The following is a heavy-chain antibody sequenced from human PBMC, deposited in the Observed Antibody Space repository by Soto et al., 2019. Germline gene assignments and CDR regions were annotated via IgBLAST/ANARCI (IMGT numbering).Heavy chain of an antibody. CDR1: GGTFSSYA. J-gene: IGHJ6*02. CDR3: ARVANSYGSHQVLYGMDV. V-gene: IGHV1-69*12. Sequence: QVQLVQSGAEVKKPGSSVKVSCKASGGTFSSYAISWVRQAPGQGLEWMGGIIPIFGTADYAQKFQGRVTIPAGASRSTAYMELSSLGSEETAVYYCARVANSYGSHQVLYGMDVWGQGTTVTVSS. D-gene: IGHD3-10*01. CDR2: IIPIFGTA.